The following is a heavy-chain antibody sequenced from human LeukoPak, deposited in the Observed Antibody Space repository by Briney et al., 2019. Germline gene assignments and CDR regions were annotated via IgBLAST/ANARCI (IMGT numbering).Heavy chain of an antibody. CDR1: DGSISSSSYY. J-gene: IGHJ5*02. D-gene: IGHD3-22*01. CDR2: IFYSGST. CDR3: ASYSSGYYHYDWFDP. Sequence: SETLSLTCTVSDGSISSSSYYWGWIRQPPGKGLEWIGSIFYSGSTYYNPSLKSRVTISIDTSKNQFSLKLSSVTAADTAVYYCASYSSGYYHYDWFDPWAREPWSPSPQ. V-gene: IGHV4-39*07.